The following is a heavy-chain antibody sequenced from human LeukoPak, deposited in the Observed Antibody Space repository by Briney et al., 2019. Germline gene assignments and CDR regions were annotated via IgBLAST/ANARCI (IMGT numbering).Heavy chain of an antibody. J-gene: IGHJ4*02. CDR3: ATASTWTGIY. CDR1: GFTFSNAY. CDR2: VKGKADGGTT. D-gene: IGHD6-13*01. V-gene: IGHV3-15*01. Sequence: GGSLRLSCAASGFTFSNAYMTWVRQAPGEGLEWVGRVKGKADGGTTDYAAPAKGRFTISRDDSTQTWYLQMNSLKTEDTAVYYCATASTWTGIYWGQGTLVTVSS.